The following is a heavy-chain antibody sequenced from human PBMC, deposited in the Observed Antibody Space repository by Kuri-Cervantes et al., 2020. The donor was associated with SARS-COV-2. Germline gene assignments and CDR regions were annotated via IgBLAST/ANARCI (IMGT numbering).Heavy chain of an antibody. Sequence: GGSLRLSCTASGFTFGDYAMSWVRQAPGKGLEWVGFIRSKAYGGTTEYAASVKGRFTISRDDSKSIAYLQWSSLKASDTAMYYCARGEWDIVVVPAAMASFGWFDPWGQGTLVTVSS. V-gene: IGHV3-49*04. CDR2: IRSKAYGGTT. D-gene: IGHD2-2*01. CDR3: ARGEWDIVVVPAAMASFGWFDP. CDR1: GFTFGDYA. J-gene: IGHJ5*02.